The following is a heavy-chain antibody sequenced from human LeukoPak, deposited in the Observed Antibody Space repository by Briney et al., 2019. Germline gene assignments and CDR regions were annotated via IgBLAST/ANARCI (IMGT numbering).Heavy chain of an antibody. Sequence: SETLSLTCTVSGGSISSGDFYWSWIRQPPGKGLEWIGYIYYSGSTYYNPSLKSRVTISVDTSKNQFSLKLSSVTAADTAVYYCARESPYYYDSSGYSDFDYWGQGTLVTVSS. V-gene: IGHV4-30-4*01. CDR3: ARESPYYYDSSGYSDFDY. CDR2: IYYSGST. CDR1: GGSISSGDFY. J-gene: IGHJ4*02. D-gene: IGHD3-22*01.